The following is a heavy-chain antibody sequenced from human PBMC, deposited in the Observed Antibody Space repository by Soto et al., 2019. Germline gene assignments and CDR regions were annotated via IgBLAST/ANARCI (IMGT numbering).Heavy chain of an antibody. CDR1: GFTVSSNY. J-gene: IGHJ6*04. Sequence: PGGSLRLSCAASGFTVSSNYMSWVRQAPGKGLEWISIIYSAGNTYYADSVKGRFTISRDNSKNTLYLQMNSLGAEDTAVYYCARDFVGGGPTIKYYYGMDGWGKGTKVTVDS. CDR3: ARDFVGGGPTIKYYYGMDG. D-gene: IGHD2-21*01. V-gene: IGHV3-66*01. CDR2: IYSAGNT.